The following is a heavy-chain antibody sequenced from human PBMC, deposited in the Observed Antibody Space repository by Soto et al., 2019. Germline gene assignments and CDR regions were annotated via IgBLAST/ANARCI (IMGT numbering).Heavy chain of an antibody. Sequence: GGSLRLSCAASGFTFDDYTMHWVRQAPGKGLEWVSLISWDGGSTYYADSVKGRFTISRDNSKNSLYLQMNSLRTEDTALYYCAKDVTYYYGSGSYYNYYYYGMDVWGQGTTVTVSS. CDR1: GFTFDDYT. V-gene: IGHV3-43*01. CDR2: ISWDGGST. CDR3: AKDVTYYYGSGSYYNYYYYGMDV. D-gene: IGHD3-10*01. J-gene: IGHJ6*02.